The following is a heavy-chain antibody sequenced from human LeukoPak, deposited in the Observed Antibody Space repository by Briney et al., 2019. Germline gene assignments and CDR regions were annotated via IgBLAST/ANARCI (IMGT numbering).Heavy chain of an antibody. J-gene: IGHJ4*02. CDR3: ARTHSSGHYDY. CDR2: IYYSGST. Sequence: SETLSLTCTVSGGSISSYYWSWVRQPPGKGLEWIGYIYYSGSTNYNPSLKSRVTISVDTSKNQFSLKLSSVTAADTAVYYCARTHSSGHYDYWGQGTLGTVS. V-gene: IGHV4-59*01. D-gene: IGHD6-19*01. CDR1: GGSISSYY.